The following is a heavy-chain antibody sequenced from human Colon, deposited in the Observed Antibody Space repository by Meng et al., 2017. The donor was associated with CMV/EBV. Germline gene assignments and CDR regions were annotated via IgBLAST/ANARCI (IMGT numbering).Heavy chain of an antibody. J-gene: IGHJ6*02. D-gene: IGHD1-26*01. Sequence: GSLRLSCTVSGGSISSYYWSWIRQPPGKGLEWIGYIYYSGSTNYNPSLKSRVTISVDTSKNQFSLKLSSVTAADTAVYYCARPSSGSYNYGMDVGGQGTTVTVSS. CDR3: ARPSSGSYNYGMDV. V-gene: IGHV4-59*01. CDR1: GGSISSYY. CDR2: IYYSGST.